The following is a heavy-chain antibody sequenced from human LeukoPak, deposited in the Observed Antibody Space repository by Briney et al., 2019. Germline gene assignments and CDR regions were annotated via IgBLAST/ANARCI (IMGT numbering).Heavy chain of an antibody. CDR2: IYYSGST. D-gene: IGHD1-1*01. V-gene: IGHV4-59*01. Sequence: SETLSLTCTVSGGSISSYYWSWIWQPPGKRLEWIGYIYYSGSTNYNPSLKSRVTISVDTSKNQFSLKLSSVTAADTAVYYCARNGQPFDYWGQGTLVTVSS. CDR3: ARNGQPFDY. CDR1: GGSISSYY. J-gene: IGHJ4*02.